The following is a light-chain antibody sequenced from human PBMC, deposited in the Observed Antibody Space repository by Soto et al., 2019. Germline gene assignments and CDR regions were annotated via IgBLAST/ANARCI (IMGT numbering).Light chain of an antibody. Sequence: QSALTQPASVSGSPGQSITISCTGTSSDVGGYNYVSWYQQHPGKAPKLMIYEINKRPSGVPDRFSGSKSGNTASLTVSGLQAEDEADYYCSSFAGSNNFPYVFGTGTQLTVL. V-gene: IGLV2-8*01. CDR1: SSDVGGYNY. J-gene: IGLJ1*01. CDR3: SSFAGSNNFPYV. CDR2: EIN.